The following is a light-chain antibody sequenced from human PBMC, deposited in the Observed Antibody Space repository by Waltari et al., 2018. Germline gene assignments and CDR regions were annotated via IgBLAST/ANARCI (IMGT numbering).Light chain of an antibody. CDR2: SNN. V-gene: IGLV1-44*01. Sequence: QSLLTKPPSAPGTPGPTATISCHGSWSNIGTNVVSWYQQLPGTAPKLLIHSNNQRPSWLLDRSSCSKSGTSASLAIGGLQSADEADYFCSAWDDSLNGHVIFGGGTKLTVL. CDR1: WSNIGTNV. CDR3: SAWDDSLNGHVI. J-gene: IGLJ2*01.